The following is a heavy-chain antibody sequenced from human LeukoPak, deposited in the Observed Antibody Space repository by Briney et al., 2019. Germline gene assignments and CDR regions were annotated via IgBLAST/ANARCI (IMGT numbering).Heavy chain of an antibody. CDR3: ARHSRGITIFGVVLEY. J-gene: IGHJ4*02. Sequence: WDTLSLTCTVSGDSMWIGSVYWGWSCRPPAEGLECFGVIYYCGSTCYNPSRTSRVTISVDTSKNQFSLKLSSVTAADTAVYYCARHSRGITIFGVVLEYWGQGTLVTASS. D-gene: IGHD3-3*01. CDR2: IYYCGST. CDR1: GDSMWIGSVY. V-gene: IGHV4-39*01.